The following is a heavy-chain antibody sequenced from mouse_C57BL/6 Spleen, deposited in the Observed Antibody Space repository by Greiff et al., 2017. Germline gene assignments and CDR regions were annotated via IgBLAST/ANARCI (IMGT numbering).Heavy chain of an antibody. J-gene: IGHJ3*01. D-gene: IGHD2-4*01. CDR3: ARSSYDYDAWFAY. Sequence: VQLQQPGAELVRPGSSVKLSCKASGYTFTSYWMHWVKQRPIQGLEWIGNIDPSDSETHYNQKFKDKATLTVDKSSSTAYMQLSSLTSEDSAVYYCARSSYDYDAWFAYWGQGTLVTVSA. V-gene: IGHV1-52*01. CDR2: IDPSDSET. CDR1: GYTFTSYW.